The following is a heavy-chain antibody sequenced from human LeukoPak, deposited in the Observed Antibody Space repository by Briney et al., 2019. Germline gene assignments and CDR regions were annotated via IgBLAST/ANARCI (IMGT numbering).Heavy chain of an antibody. J-gene: IGHJ4*02. CDR1: GFTFTHAW. CDR3: TSYYYDSSGYPSSDS. V-gene: IGHV3-15*01. D-gene: IGHD3-22*01. CDR2: IKSKTAGGTT. Sequence: IPGGSLRLSCAASGFTFTHAWMTWVRQAPGKGLEWVGRIKSKTAGGTTDYAAPVKGRFTISRDDSKNTLYLQMNSLKTEDTAIYYCTSYYYDSSGYPSSDSWGQGTLVTVSS.